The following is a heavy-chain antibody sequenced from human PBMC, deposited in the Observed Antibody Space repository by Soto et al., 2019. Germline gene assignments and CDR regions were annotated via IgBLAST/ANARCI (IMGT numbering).Heavy chain of an antibody. V-gene: IGHV4-39*01. Sequence: SETLSLTCTVSGGSISSSIYYWSWIRQPPGMGLEWIGSIHSSGNTYYNPSLKSRVTISVDTSKNQFSLNLSSVTAADTALYYCARLCIPAVGSCNWLGPWGQGTLVTVSS. CDR2: IHSSGNT. J-gene: IGHJ5*02. CDR1: GGSISSSIYY. D-gene: IGHD6-13*01. CDR3: ARLCIPAVGSCNWLGP.